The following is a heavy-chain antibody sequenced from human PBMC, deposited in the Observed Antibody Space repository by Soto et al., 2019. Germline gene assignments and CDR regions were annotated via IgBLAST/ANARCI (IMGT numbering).Heavy chain of an antibody. CDR3: AKERGRNRNFAMDV. V-gene: IGHV3-30*18. Sequence: GGSLRLSCVVSGLTFSDYGFHWVRQAPGKGLDWVAAISYDGSFVYYADSVRGRFTISRDNSRNTLDLQMNTLRHEDTAVYYCAKERGRNRNFAMDVGGQGTSVTVSS. CDR2: ISYDGSFV. D-gene: IGHD1-1*01. J-gene: IGHJ6*02. CDR1: GLTFSDYG.